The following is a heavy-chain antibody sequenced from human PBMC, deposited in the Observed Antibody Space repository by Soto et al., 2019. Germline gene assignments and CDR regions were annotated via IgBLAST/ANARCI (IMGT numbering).Heavy chain of an antibody. J-gene: IGHJ5*02. CDR1: AGSMRSHY. Sequence: SETLSLTCTVSAGSMRSHYWSWIRQPPGRGLEWIGYIYNSGTTSYNPSLESRVTISIDTSNNQFSLRLNSVNAADTAVYYCATEEQYWFDPWGQGLLVTVSS. V-gene: IGHV4-59*11. CDR2: IYNSGTT. CDR3: ATEEQYWFDP. D-gene: IGHD4-4*01.